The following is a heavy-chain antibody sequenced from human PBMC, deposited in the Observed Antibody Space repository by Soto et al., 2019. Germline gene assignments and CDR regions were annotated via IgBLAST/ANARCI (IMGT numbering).Heavy chain of an antibody. Sequence: QVQLVESGGGVVQPGRSLRLSCAASGFTFSSYGMHWVRQAPGKGLEWVAVISYDGSNKYYADSVKGRFTISRDNSKNTLYLQMNSLRAEDTAVYYCARGVSSSFEYYFDYWGQGTLVTVSS. CDR2: ISYDGSNK. CDR1: GFTFSSYG. D-gene: IGHD6-6*01. V-gene: IGHV3-30*03. CDR3: ARGVSSSFEYYFDY. J-gene: IGHJ4*02.